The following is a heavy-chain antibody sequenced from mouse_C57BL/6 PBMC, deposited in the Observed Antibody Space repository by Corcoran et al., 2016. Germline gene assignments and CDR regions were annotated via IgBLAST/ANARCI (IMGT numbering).Heavy chain of an antibody. CDR3: ARTTSYAMDY. D-gene: IGHD1-1*01. Sequence: QIQLVQSGPELKKPGETVKISCKASGYTFTTYGMSWVKQAPGKGLKWMGWINTYSGVPTYADDFKGRFAFSLETSASTAYLQINNLKNEDTATYFCARTTSYAMDYWGQGTSVTVSS. J-gene: IGHJ4*01. V-gene: IGHV9-3*01. CDR2: INTYSGVP. CDR1: GYTFTTYG.